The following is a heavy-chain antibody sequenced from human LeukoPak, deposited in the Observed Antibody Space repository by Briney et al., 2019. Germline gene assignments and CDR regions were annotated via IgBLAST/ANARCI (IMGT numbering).Heavy chain of an antibody. CDR2: ISGSGGST. CDR3: AKDGAYDSSGYSRFDN. Sequence: GGSLRLSCAASGFTFSSYAMSWVRRAPGKGLEWVSGISGSGGSTNYADSVKGRFTISRDNSKNTLYLQMNSLRVEDTAVYYCAKDGAYDSSGYSRFDNWGQGTLVTVAS. CDR1: GFTFSSYA. D-gene: IGHD3-22*01. V-gene: IGHV3-23*01. J-gene: IGHJ4*02.